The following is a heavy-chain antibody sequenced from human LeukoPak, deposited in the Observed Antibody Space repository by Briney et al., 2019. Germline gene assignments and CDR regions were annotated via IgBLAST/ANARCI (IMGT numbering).Heavy chain of an antibody. V-gene: IGHV3-30*04. J-gene: IGHJ5*02. D-gene: IGHD3-10*01. CDR3: ARDSFDYYGSGSYYNWFDP. Sequence: GRSLRLSCAASGFTFSSYAMHWVRQAPGKGLEWVAVISYDGSNKYYADSVKGRFTISRDNSKNTLYLQMNSLRAEDTAVYYCARDSFDYYGSGSYYNWFDPWGQGTLVTVSS. CDR1: GFTFSSYA. CDR2: ISYDGSNK.